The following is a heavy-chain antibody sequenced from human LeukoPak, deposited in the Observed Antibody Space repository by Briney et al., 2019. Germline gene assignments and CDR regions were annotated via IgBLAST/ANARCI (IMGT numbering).Heavy chain of an antibody. CDR1: GGSISSYY. Sequence: SETLSLTCTVSGGSISSYYWSRIRQPPGKGLEWIGYIYYSGSTNYNPSLKSRVTISVDTSKNQFSLKLSSVTAADTGVYYCARDRRYSSGWYGIDYWGQGTLVTVSS. J-gene: IGHJ4*02. V-gene: IGHV4-59*01. CDR2: IYYSGST. D-gene: IGHD6-19*01. CDR3: ARDRRYSSGWYGIDY.